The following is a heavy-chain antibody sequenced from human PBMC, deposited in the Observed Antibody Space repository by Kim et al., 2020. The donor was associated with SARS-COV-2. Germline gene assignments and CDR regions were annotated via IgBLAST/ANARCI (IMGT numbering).Heavy chain of an antibody. CDR2: ISAYNGNK. CDR1: GYTFTSYG. Sequence: AAVKVSCKASGYTFTSYGISWVRQAPGQGLEWMGWISAYNGNKNYAQKLQGRVTMTTDTSTSTAYMELRSLRSDDTAVYYCARTSGFGGLRDYYYYYGMDVWGQGTTVTVSS. V-gene: IGHV1-18*01. D-gene: IGHD3-10*01. J-gene: IGHJ6*02. CDR3: ARTSGFGGLRDYYYYYGMDV.